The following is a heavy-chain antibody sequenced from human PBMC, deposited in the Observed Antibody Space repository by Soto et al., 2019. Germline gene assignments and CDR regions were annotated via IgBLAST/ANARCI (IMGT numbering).Heavy chain of an antibody. CDR2: IYYSGRT. J-gene: IGHJ6*02. CDR3: ARLSGYDFPNYYYGMDV. V-gene: IGHV4-59*08. Sequence: SETLSLTCTVSGGSISSYYWSWIRQPPGKGLEWIGYIYYSGRTNYNPSLKSRVTISVDTSKNQFSLKLSSVTAADTAVYYCARLSGYDFPNYYYGMDVWGQGTTVTVSS. CDR1: GGSISSYY. D-gene: IGHD5-12*01.